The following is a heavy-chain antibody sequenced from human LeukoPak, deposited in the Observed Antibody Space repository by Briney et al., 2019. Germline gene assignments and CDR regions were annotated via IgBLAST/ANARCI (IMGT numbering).Heavy chain of an antibody. Sequence: SETLSLTCAVSGGSISSGGYSWSWIRQPPGKGLEWIGYIYHSGSTYYNPSLKSRVTISVDRSKNQFSLKLSSVTAADTAVYYWSRAGMRAAAGLICHWGQGTLVTGSP. J-gene: IGHJ4*02. CDR1: GGSISSGGYS. V-gene: IGHV4-30-2*01. D-gene: IGHD6-13*01. CDR3: SRAGMRAAAGLICH. CDR2: IYHSGST.